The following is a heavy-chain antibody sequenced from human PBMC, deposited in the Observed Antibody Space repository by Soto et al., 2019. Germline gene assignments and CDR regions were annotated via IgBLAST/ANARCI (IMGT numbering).Heavy chain of an antibody. CDR1: GFSLSTSGVG. V-gene: IGHV2-5*01. J-gene: IGHJ4*02. CDR3: EQKVDTGRLDY. D-gene: IGHD5-18*01. CDR2: IYWNDDK. Sequence: SGPTLVNPTQTLTLTCTFSGFSLSTSGVGVGWIRQPPGKALEWLALIYWNDDKRYSPSLKSRLTITKDTSKNQVVLTMTNIDPVDTNGYYCEQKVDTGRLDYWGQGTLVTVSS.